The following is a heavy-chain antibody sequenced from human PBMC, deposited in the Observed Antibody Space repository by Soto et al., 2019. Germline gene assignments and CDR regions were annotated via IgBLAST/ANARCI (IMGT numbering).Heavy chain of an antibody. CDR3: ARYCSGGSCPEGLGYYFDY. V-gene: IGHV4-4*02. CDR2: IYHSGST. D-gene: IGHD2-15*01. CDR1: SGSISSSNW. J-gene: IGHJ4*02. Sequence: SETLSLTCAVSSGSISSSNWWSWVRQPPGKGLEWIGEIYHSGSTNYNPSLKSRVTISVDKSKNQFSLKLSSVTAADTAVYYCARYCSGGSCPEGLGYYFDYWGQGTLVTVSS.